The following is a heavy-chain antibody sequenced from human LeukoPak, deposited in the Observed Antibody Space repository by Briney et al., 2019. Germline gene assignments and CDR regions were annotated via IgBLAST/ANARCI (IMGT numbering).Heavy chain of an antibody. CDR3: VLAMGEYFDY. Sequence: ASVKVSCKVSGYTFTDHYIHWVRQAPGQGLEWMGWTNPYSGGTNYAQKFQGRVTMSRDTSITTAYMELRRLMSDDSAVYYCVLAMGEYFDYWGQGTLVTVSS. CDR2: TNPYSGGT. J-gene: IGHJ4*02. V-gene: IGHV1-2*02. D-gene: IGHD2/OR15-2a*01. CDR1: GYTFTDHY.